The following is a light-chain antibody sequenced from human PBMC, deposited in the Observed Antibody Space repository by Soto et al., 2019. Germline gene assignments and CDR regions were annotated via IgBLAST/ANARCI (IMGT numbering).Light chain of an antibody. CDR1: QSVSSTN. Sequence: IVLTQSPITLSLSPGDRATLSCRASQSVSSTNLAGYQQRPGQAPRLLILWASNRATGVPDRVSGSGSGTDVTLAISRLEPADVAVYYCQQYGSSPITFGQGTRLEIK. CDR3: QQYGSSPIT. J-gene: IGKJ5*01. CDR2: WAS. V-gene: IGKV3-20*01.